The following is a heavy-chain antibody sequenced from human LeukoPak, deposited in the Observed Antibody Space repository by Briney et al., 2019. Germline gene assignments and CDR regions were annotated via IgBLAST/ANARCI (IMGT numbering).Heavy chain of an antibody. J-gene: IGHJ4*02. V-gene: IGHV1-2*04. CDR2: INPNSGGT. CDR3: ARAGGASDSSGWYVFDY. D-gene: IGHD6-19*01. CDR1: GYTFTAQH. Sequence: ASVKVSCKASGYTFTAQHMHWVRQAPGQGLEWMGWINPNSGGTNYAQKFQGWVTMTRDTSISTAYMELSRLRSDDTAVYCCARAGGASDSSGWYVFDYWGQGTLVTVSS.